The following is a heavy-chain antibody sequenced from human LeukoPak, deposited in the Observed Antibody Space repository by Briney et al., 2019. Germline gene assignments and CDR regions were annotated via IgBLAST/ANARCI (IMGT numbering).Heavy chain of an antibody. D-gene: IGHD3-10*01. CDR3: ARGPDSGSYFAWFDP. CDR1: GGSFSGYY. Sequence: PSETLSLTCAVYGGSFSGYYWSWIRQPPGKGLEWIGEINHSGSTHYNLSLKGRVTIAVDTSKNQIFLKLNSVTAADTAVYYCARGPDSGSYFAWFDPWGQGTLVTVSS. V-gene: IGHV4-34*01. CDR2: INHSGST. J-gene: IGHJ5*02.